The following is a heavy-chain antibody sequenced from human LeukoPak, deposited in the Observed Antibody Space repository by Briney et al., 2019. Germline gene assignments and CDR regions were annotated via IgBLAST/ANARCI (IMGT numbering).Heavy chain of an antibody. CDR2: ISYDGSNK. D-gene: IGHD6-13*01. Sequence: GGSLRLSCAASGFTFINYAMHWVRQAPGKGLEWVAVISYDGSNKYYADSVKGRFTIPRDNSKNTLYLQMNSLRTEDTAVYYCARGDSSWDYFDYWGQGTLVTVSS. CDR1: GFTFINYA. J-gene: IGHJ4*02. V-gene: IGHV3-30-3*01. CDR3: ARGDSSWDYFDY.